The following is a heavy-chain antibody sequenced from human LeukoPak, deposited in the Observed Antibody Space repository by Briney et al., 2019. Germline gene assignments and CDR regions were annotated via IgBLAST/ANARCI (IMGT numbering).Heavy chain of an antibody. D-gene: IGHD3-3*01. J-gene: IGHJ5*02. Sequence: GSLRLSCAASGFTFSSHAMHWVRQAPGKGLEWIGEINHSGSTNYNPSLKSRVTISVDTSKNQFSLKLSSVTAADTAVYYCAPLESPTDNWFDPWGQGTLVTVSS. V-gene: IGHV4-34*08. CDR1: GFTFSSHA. CDR3: APLESPTDNWFDP. CDR2: INHSGST.